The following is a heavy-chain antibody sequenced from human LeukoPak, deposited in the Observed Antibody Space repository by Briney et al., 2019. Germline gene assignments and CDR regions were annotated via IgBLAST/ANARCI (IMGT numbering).Heavy chain of an antibody. V-gene: IGHV3-9*01. CDR1: GFTFDAYA. Sequence: GGSLRLSCAASGFTFDAYAMHWVRQAPGKGLEWVSGISWDSGSIGYADSVKGRFTISRDNAKNSLYLQMNSLRAEDTALYYCARTTVTIAFQHWGQGTLVTVSS. D-gene: IGHD4-17*01. CDR2: ISWDSGSI. J-gene: IGHJ1*01. CDR3: ARTTVTIAFQH.